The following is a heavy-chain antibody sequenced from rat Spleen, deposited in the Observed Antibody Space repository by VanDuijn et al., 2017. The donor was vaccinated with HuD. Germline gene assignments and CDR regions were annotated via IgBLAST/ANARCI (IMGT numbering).Heavy chain of an antibody. V-gene: IGHV5-29*01. CDR1: GFTFSDYY. CDR3: TREPDNSGYDY. CDR2: ISSDGRRN. D-gene: IGHD4-3*01. J-gene: IGHJ2*01. Sequence: EVQLEESGGGLVQPGRSLKLSCAASGFTFSDYYMAWVRQAPTKGLEWVATISSDGRRNYYRDSVKGRFTISRDNAKSTLYLQMDSLRSEDTATYYWTREPDNSGYDYWGQGVMVTVSS.